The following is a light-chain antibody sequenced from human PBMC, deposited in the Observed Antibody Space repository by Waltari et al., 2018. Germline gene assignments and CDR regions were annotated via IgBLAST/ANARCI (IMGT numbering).Light chain of an antibody. V-gene: IGLV2-14*01. Sequence: QSALIQPASLSGSSGKSITIPCSASSSAVGGSRSASGYQQHPGKAPNMIIFDVFNRPSGVSLRFSGSKSGSTASLTISDLQTEDEADYYCGSYSSNTLPWIFGGGTKVTVL. CDR2: DVF. CDR1: SSAVGGSRS. J-gene: IGLJ2*01. CDR3: GSYSSNTLPWI.